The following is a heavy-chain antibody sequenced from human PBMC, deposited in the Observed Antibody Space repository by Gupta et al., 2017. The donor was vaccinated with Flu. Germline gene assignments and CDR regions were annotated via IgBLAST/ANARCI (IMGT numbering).Heavy chain of an antibody. V-gene: IGHV3-23*01. Sequence: EVQLLESGGGLVQPGGSLRLSCAASGFTFSSYAMSWVRQAPGKGLEWVSAISGSGGSTYYADSVKGRFTISRDNSKNTLYLQMNSLRAEDTAVYYCAKIRGSSLRFLEWLGDVWGQGTTVTVSS. CDR3: AKIRGSSLRFLEWLGDV. CDR2: ISGSGGST. D-gene: IGHD3-3*01. CDR1: GFTFSSYA. J-gene: IGHJ6*02.